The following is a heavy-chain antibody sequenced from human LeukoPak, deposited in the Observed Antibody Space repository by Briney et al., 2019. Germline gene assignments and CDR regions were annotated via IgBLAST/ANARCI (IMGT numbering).Heavy chain of an antibody. V-gene: IGHV3-48*03. CDR2: ISSSGSTI. D-gene: IGHD3-9*01. CDR1: GFTFSSYE. CDR3: AKDRIRYFDWLDAFDI. Sequence: GGSLRVSCAASGFTFSSYEMNWVRQAPGKGLDWVSYISSSGSTIYYADSVKGRFTISRDNAKNSLYLQMNSLRAEDTALYFRAKDRIRYFDWLDAFDIWGQGTMVTVSS. J-gene: IGHJ3*02.